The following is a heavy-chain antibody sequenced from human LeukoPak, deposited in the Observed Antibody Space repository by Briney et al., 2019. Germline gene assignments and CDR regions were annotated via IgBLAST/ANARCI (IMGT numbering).Heavy chain of an antibody. CDR3: ARVVVVAAIDY. D-gene: IGHD2-15*01. CDR1: GYSISSGYY. Sequence: TSETLSLTCTVSGYSISSGYYWGWIRQPPGKGLEWIGSIYHSGSTYYNPSLKSRVTISVDTSKNQFSLKLSSVTAADTAVYYCARVVVVAAIDYWGQGTLVTVSS. J-gene: IGHJ4*02. V-gene: IGHV4-38-2*02. CDR2: IYHSGST.